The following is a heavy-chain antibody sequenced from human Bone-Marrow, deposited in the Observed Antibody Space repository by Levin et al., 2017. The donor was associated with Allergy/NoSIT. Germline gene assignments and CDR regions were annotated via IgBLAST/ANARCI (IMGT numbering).Heavy chain of an antibody. CDR2: INPNSGGT. Sequence: ASVKVSCKASGYTFTGYYMHWVRQAPGQGLEWMGRINPNSGGTNYAQKFQGRVTMTRDTSISTAYMELSRLRSDDTAVYYCARDPYLEVVAAPEGDWFDPWGQGTLVTVSS. D-gene: IGHD2-15*01. CDR3: ARDPYLEVVAAPEGDWFDP. CDR1: GYTFTGYY. V-gene: IGHV1-2*06. J-gene: IGHJ5*02.